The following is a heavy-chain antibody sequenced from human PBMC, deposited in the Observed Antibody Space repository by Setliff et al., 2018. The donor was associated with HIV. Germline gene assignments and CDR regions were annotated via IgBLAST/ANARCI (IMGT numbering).Heavy chain of an antibody. CDR1: GASLSPYF. V-gene: IGHV4-34*01. CDR2: ISHNGGF. Sequence: SETLSLTCAVYGASLSPYFWHWIRQSPGKGLEWIGEISHNGGFNYSPSLESRLTMSVDTPRNQVSLTLSAVTAADTAIYYCVRGANFYTPRKRIFDYWGQGMSVTVS. D-gene: IGHD3-3*01. J-gene: IGHJ4*02. CDR3: VRGANFYTPRKRIFDY.